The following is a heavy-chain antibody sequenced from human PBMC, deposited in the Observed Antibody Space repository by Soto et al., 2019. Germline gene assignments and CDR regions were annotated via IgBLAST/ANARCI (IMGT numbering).Heavy chain of an antibody. J-gene: IGHJ6*02. CDR2: IYYSGST. V-gene: IGHV4-30-4*01. CDR1: GGSISSGDYY. D-gene: IGHD6-25*01. CDR3: AREQRLGQLGSYYYYGMDV. Sequence: SETLSLTCTVSGGSISSGDYYWSWIRQPPGKGLEWIGYIYYSGSTYYNPSLKSRVTVSVDTSKNQFSLKLSSVTAADTAVYYCAREQRLGQLGSYYYYGMDVWGQGTTVTVSS.